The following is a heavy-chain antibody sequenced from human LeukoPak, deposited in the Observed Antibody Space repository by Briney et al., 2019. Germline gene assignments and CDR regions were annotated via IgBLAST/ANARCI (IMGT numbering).Heavy chain of an antibody. CDR2: INHSGST. Sequence: SETLSLTCAVYGGSFSGYYWSWIRQPPGKGLEWIGEINHSGSTNYNPSLKSRAAISVDTSKNQFSLKLSSVTAADTAVYYCARLLWFGESHYYMDVWGKGTTVTISS. J-gene: IGHJ6*03. D-gene: IGHD3-10*01. CDR3: ARLLWFGESHYYMDV. CDR1: GGSFSGYY. V-gene: IGHV4-34*01.